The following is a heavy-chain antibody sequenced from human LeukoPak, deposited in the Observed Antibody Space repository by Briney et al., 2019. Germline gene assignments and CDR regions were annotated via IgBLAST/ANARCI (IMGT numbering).Heavy chain of an antibody. CDR3: AKVYCSPSNCQLVDY. Sequence: GGSLRLSCAASGFTLSNYWMHWVRQAPGKGLVWVSRISGDENWTSYADSVKGRFIISRDNAKNTLYLQMNSLRAEDTAVYFCAKVYCSPSNCQLVDYWGQGTLVTVSS. CDR1: GFTLSNYW. V-gene: IGHV3-74*01. J-gene: IGHJ4*02. D-gene: IGHD4-11*01. CDR2: ISGDENWT.